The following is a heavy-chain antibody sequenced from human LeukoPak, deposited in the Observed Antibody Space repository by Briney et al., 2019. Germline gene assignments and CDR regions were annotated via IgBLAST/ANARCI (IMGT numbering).Heavy chain of an antibody. CDR2: IGASGEST. J-gene: IGHJ3*01. V-gene: IGHV3-23*01. D-gene: IGHD5-24*01. CDR1: GFTVSTNY. Sequence: GGSLRLSCAASGFTVSTNYMSWVRQAPGKGLEWVSLIGASGESTYYADSVKGRFTISRDNSKNTLSLQMNSLRVEDTAMYFCAKDIQLSTWGLGTMVTVSS. CDR3: AKDIQLST.